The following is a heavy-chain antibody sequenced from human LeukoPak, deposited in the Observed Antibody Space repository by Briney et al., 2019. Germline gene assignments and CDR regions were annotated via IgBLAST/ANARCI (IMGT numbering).Heavy chain of an antibody. CDR1: GYTFTSFG. Sequence: SVKVSCKASGYTFTSFGISWVRQAPGQGLEWMGWISAYNGDTNYAQKLQGRVTMTTDTSTSTAYMELRSLRSDDTAVYYCVKDRIRYCSGGSCYNFEYWGQGTLVTVSS. V-gene: IGHV1-18*01. D-gene: IGHD2-15*01. J-gene: IGHJ4*02. CDR3: VKDRIRYCSGGSCYNFEY. CDR2: ISAYNGDT.